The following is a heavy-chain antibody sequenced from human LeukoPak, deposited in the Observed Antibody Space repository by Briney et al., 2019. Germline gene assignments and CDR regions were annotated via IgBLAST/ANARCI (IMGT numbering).Heavy chain of an antibody. CDR1: GGTFSSYA. Sequence: ASVKVSCKASGGTFSSYAISWVRQAPGQGLEWMGGIIPIFGTANYAQKFQGRVTITADESTSTAYMELSSLRSEDTAVYYCARVGVGATWYYYYYMDVWGKGTTVTISS. J-gene: IGHJ6*03. CDR3: ARVGVGATWYYYYYMDV. CDR2: IIPIFGTA. V-gene: IGHV1-69*13. D-gene: IGHD1-26*01.